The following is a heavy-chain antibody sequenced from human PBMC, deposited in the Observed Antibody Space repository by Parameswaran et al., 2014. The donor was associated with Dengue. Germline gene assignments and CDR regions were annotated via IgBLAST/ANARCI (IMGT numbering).Heavy chain of an antibody. CDR2: TYYTSKWYN. V-gene: IGHV6-1*01. CDR3: VRESRLVVAAGFDP. D-gene: IGHD2-15*01. J-gene: IGHJ5*02. CDR1: GDSVSSNSVA. Sequence: ASETLSLTCAISGDSVSSNSVAWNWIRQSPSRGLEWLGRTYYTSKWYNDYAVSVKSRITINPDTSKNQFSLQLNSVTPEDTAVYYCVRESRLVVAAGFDPWGQGTLVTVSS.